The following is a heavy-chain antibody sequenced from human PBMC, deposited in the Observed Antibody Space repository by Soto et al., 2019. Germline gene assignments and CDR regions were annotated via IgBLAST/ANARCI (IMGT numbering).Heavy chain of an antibody. J-gene: IGHJ6*02. Sequence: GGPLRLSCKGSALAFSSYWMSSFRQAPGKGLEWVAHIPSSSSTIYYADSVKGRFTISRDNAKNSLYLQMNSLRAEDTAVYYCARAGCSSTSCYPPVYYYYYGMDVWGQGTTVTVSS. CDR1: ALAFSSYW. D-gene: IGHD2-2*01. CDR3: ARAGCSSTSCYPPVYYYYYGMDV. V-gene: IGHV3-48*04. CDR2: IPSSSSTI.